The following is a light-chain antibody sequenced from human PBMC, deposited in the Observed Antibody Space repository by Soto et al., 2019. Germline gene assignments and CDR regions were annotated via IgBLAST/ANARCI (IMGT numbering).Light chain of an antibody. CDR2: AAS. J-gene: IGKJ1*01. Sequence: DIQMTQSPSSLSASVGDSVTITCRASQTIKNYLNWYRQKPGKAPKLLIYAASTLQSGVPSRFSGSGSGTDFTLTISCLQSEDFATYYCQQYYSYPRTFGQGTKVDIK. V-gene: IGKV1-17*01. CDR3: QQYYSYPRT. CDR1: QTIKNY.